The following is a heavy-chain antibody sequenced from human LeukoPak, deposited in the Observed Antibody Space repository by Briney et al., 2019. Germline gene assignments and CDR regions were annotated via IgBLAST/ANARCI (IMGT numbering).Heavy chain of an antibody. J-gene: IGHJ6*02. CDR3: AKMGAGEQLGFYYYYGMDV. V-gene: IGHV3-9*01. D-gene: IGHD6-6*01. CDR2: ISWNSGSI. Sequence: GGSLRLSCAASGFTFDDYAMHWVRQAPGKGLEWVSGISWNSGSIGYADSVKGRFTISRDNAKNSLYLQMNSLRAEDTALYYCAKMGAGEQLGFYYYYGMDVWGQGTTVTVSS. CDR1: GFTFDDYA.